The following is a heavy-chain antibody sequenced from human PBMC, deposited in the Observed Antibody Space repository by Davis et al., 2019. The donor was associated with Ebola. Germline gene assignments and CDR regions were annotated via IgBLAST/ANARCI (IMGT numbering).Heavy chain of an antibody. V-gene: IGHV4-39*07. J-gene: IGHJ3*02. CDR3: ARTLFLEWSFDI. CDR1: GGSISSSSYY. CDR2: IYYSGST. Sequence: MPSETLSLTCTVSGGSISSSSYYWGWIRQPPGKGLEWIGSIYYSGSTYYNPSLKSRVTISVDTSKNQFSLKLSSVTAADTAVYYCARTLFLEWSFDIWGQGTMVTVSS. D-gene: IGHD3-3*01.